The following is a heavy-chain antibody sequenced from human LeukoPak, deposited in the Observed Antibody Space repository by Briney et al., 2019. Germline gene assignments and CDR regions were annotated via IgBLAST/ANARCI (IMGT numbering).Heavy chain of an antibody. Sequence: ASVKVSCKASGGTFSSYAISWVRQAPGQGLEWMGRIIPILGIANYAQKFQGRVTITADKSTSTAYMELSSLRSEDTAVYYCARGHVSSYYDFWSGYPFDYWGQGTLVTVSS. CDR1: GGTFSSYA. CDR2: IIPILGIA. D-gene: IGHD3-3*01. J-gene: IGHJ4*02. CDR3: ARGHVSSYYDFWSGYPFDY. V-gene: IGHV1-69*04.